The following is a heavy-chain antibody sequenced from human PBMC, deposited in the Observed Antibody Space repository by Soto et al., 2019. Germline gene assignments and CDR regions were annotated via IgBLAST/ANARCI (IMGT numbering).Heavy chain of an antibody. CDR2: ISASGDST. V-gene: IGHV3-23*01. CDR1: GFTFSSYA. D-gene: IGHD3-10*01. CDR3: ANTLVGRGQGDGVC. J-gene: IGHJ4*02. Sequence: EVEVLESGGGLVQPGGSLRLSCAASGFTFSSYAMSWVRRAPGKGLEWVSGISASGDSTYYADSVKGRFTISRENSKSTLYLQMNSLRVEDTAVYYCANTLVGRGQGDGVCWGQGTLVIVSS.